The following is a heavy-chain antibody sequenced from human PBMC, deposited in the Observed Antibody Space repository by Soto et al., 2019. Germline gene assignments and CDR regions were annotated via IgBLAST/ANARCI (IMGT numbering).Heavy chain of an antibody. CDR1: GGSFSGYY. V-gene: IGHV4-34*01. CDR3: ARADTAMDPPGS. Sequence: SETLSLTCAVYGGSFSGYYWTWIRQPPGTGLEWIGEINHSGSTNYNPSPKSRVTISVDTSKNQFSLKLTSLTAADTAIYYCARADTAMDPPGSWGQGILVTVSS. J-gene: IGHJ5*02. CDR2: INHSGST. D-gene: IGHD5-18*01.